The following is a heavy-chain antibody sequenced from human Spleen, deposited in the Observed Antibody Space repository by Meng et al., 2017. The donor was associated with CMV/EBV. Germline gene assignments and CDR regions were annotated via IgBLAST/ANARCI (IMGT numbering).Heavy chain of an antibody. CDR3: AKGITIGLPNWIDP. CDR1: GFTFSDYY. D-gene: IGHD3-9*01. Sequence: GGSLRLSCAVSGFTFSDYYMSWIRQAPGKGLEWVSYISSSGNIIYYADSVKGRFTISRDNSKNTLYLQMNSLRAEDTGVYYCAKGITIGLPNWIDPWGQGTLVTVSS. V-gene: IGHV3-11*01. J-gene: IGHJ5*02. CDR2: ISSSGNII.